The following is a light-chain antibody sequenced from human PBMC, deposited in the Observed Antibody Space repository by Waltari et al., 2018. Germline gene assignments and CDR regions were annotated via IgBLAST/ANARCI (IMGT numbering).Light chain of an antibody. Sequence: SALTQPDSVSGSPGQSITISCSGISSDSGGYNYVSWYQQHPGEAPKLLIYDVTNRPSGLSDRFSGSKAGSSASLTISGLQPDDEADYYCSSFTSSTTGIFGGGTKLTVL. CDR1: SSDSGGYNY. CDR3: SSFTSSTTGI. V-gene: IGLV2-14*03. J-gene: IGLJ2*01. CDR2: DVT.